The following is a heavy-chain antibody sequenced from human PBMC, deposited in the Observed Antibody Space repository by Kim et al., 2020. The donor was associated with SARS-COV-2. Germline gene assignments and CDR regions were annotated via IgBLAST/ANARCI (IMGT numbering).Heavy chain of an antibody. J-gene: IGHJ4*02. CDR1: GFTFSSYG. CDR2: IWYDGSNK. V-gene: IGHV3-33*01. CDR3: ARPGETYYFDY. D-gene: IGHD2-21*01. Sequence: GGSLRLSCAASGFTFSSYGMHWVRQAPGKGLEWVAVIWYDGSNKYYADSVKGRFTISRDNSKNTLYLQMNSLRAEDTAVYYCARPGETYYFDYWGQGTLVTVSS.